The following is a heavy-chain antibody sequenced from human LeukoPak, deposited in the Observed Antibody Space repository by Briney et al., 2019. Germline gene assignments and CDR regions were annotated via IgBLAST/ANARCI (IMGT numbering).Heavy chain of an antibody. Sequence: GGPLRLSCTASGFTFSDYYTTWIRQAPGKGLEWVSYISSCGDTIYYADSVKGRFTIFRDNAKNSLYLQMNSLRAGDTAVYYGARDKYNSGAYGDFDHWGQGTLVTVSS. CDR2: ISSCGDTI. CDR1: GFTFSDYY. J-gene: IGHJ4*02. CDR3: ARDKYNSGAYGDFDH. D-gene: IGHD6-19*01. V-gene: IGHV3-11*04.